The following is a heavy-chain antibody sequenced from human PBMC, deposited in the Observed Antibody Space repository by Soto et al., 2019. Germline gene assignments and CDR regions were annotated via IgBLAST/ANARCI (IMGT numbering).Heavy chain of an antibody. CDR3: ARSLNYDFWTGYFFDF. CDR1: GFSLTTRSMX. D-gene: IGHD3-3*01. J-gene: IGHJ4*02. V-gene: IGHV2-70*01. Sequence: SGPTLVNPTQTLTLTCTLSGFSLTTRSMXXXXXXXXXXKALEWLAIIDWDGDTYYSTSLXTXLTISRXXSTNQVVLTMTNLDPADTATFFCARSLNYDFWTGYFFDFWGQGALVTV. CDR2: IDWDGDT.